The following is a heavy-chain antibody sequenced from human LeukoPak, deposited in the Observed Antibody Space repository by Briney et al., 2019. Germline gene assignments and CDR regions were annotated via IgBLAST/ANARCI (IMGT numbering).Heavy chain of an antibody. CDR1: GYTFTSYD. J-gene: IGHJ5*02. CDR2: MNPNSGNT. CDR3: ARGGASAAARRFDP. D-gene: IGHD2-2*01. Sequence: GASVKVSCKASGYTFTSYDINWVRQTTGQGLEWMGWMNPNSGNTGYAQKFHGRITITSNTSTSTAFMELGSLRSEDTAVYYCARGGASAAARRFDPWSQGTLVTVSS. V-gene: IGHV1-8*01.